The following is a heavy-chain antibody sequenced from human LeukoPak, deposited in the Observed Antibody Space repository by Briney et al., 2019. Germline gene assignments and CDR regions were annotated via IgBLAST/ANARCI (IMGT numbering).Heavy chain of an antibody. J-gene: IGHJ4*02. Sequence: PSETLSLTCTVSGGSLSSYYWSWIRQPPGKGLEWIGYIYYNGGTNYNPSLKSRVAISVDTSKNQFSLKLSSVTATDTAVYYCARHFTPAAAPTFDYWGQGTLVTVSS. V-gene: IGHV4-59*08. D-gene: IGHD6-13*01. CDR3: ARHFTPAAAPTFDY. CDR2: IYYNGGT. CDR1: GGSLSSYY.